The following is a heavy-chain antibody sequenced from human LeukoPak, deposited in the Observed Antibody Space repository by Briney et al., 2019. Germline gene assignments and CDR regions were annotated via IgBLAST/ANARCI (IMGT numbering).Heavy chain of an antibody. CDR2: ISPGGST. CDR1: GYSLSSGFV. V-gene: IGHV4-38-2*02. D-gene: IGHD1-7*01. J-gene: IGHJ4*02. Sequence: ESLFLTCTASGYSLSSGFVGGGLRDPPGEGLVVFGCISPGGSTYYDPSLKSRLIIAADTSKNQISLKLRAVTAADTAGRDSARRSPYGNYSDGFDAWGQGTLVTVSS. CDR3: ARRSPYGNYSDGFDA.